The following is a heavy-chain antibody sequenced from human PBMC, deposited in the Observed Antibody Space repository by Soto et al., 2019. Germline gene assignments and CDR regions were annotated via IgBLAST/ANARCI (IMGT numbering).Heavy chain of an antibody. D-gene: IGHD2-15*01. J-gene: IGHJ4*02. CDR3: AREADCSGGSCYFGSGNFDY. V-gene: IGHV3-33*01. CDR1: GFTFSSYG. Sequence: VQLVESGGGVVQPGRSLRLSCAASGFTFSSYGMHWVRQAPGKGLEWVAVIWYDGSNKYYADSVKGRFTISRDNSKNTLYLQMNSLRAEDTAVYYCAREADCSGGSCYFGSGNFDYWGQGTLVTVSS. CDR2: IWYDGSNK.